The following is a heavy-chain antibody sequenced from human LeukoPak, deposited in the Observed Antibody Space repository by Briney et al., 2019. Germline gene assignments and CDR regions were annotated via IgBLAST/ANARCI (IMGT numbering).Heavy chain of an antibody. CDR3: ARSAQFFGSGSFDY. CDR1: GFPFSGYG. V-gene: IGHV3-48*03. Sequence: GGSLRLSCEASGFPFSGYGMNWVRQAPGKGLEWIAHISDSGDSTYYTDSVKGRFLISRDNARDSIYLQMSNLRGEDTAVYHCARSAQFFGSGSFDYWGQGMLVIVSS. D-gene: IGHD3-10*01. CDR2: ISDSGDST. J-gene: IGHJ4*02.